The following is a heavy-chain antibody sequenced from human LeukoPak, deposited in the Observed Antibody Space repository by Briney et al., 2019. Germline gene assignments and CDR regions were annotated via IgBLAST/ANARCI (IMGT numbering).Heavy chain of an antibody. V-gene: IGHV3-23*01. CDR2: ISGSGGST. D-gene: IGHD6-19*01. CDR3: AKDALWLVLEAPRDVRFN. CDR1: GFTFSSYA. Sequence: PGGSLRLSCAASGFTFSSYAMSWVRQAPGKGLEWVSAISGSGGSTYYADSVKGRFTISRDNSKNTLYLQMNSLRAEDTAVYYCAKDALWLVLEAPRDVRFNWGQGTLVSVSS. J-gene: IGHJ4*02.